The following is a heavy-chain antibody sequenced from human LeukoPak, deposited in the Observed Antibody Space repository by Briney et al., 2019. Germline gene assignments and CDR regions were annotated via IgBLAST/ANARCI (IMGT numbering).Heavy chain of an antibody. CDR3: ARRGTIAVPVFWFDP. CDR2: IKQDGSEK. CDR1: GFTFTSYW. V-gene: IGHV3-7*01. J-gene: IGHJ5*02. D-gene: IGHD6-19*01. Sequence: GGSLRLSCVASGFTFTSYWMSWVRQAPGKGLEWVANIKQDGSEKYYLDSLEGRFTISRDNAKNSVYLQINRLRAEDTAVYYCARRGTIAVPVFWFDPWGQGSLVTVSS.